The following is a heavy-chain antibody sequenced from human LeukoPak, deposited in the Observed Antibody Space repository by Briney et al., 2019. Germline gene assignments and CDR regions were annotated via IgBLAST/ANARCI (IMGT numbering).Heavy chain of an antibody. J-gene: IGHJ4*02. V-gene: IGHV3-48*04. Sequence: GGSLSLSFAAPGFTFGSYSMNWGRPAAGKGLGGGLYISSSSTIYYADSVKGRFTISRDNAKNSLYLQMNSLRAEDTAVYYCARNWRDSSGYYPTHFDYWGQGTLVTVSS. CDR3: ARNWRDSSGYYPTHFDY. CDR1: GFTFGSYS. CDR2: ISSSSTI. D-gene: IGHD3-22*01.